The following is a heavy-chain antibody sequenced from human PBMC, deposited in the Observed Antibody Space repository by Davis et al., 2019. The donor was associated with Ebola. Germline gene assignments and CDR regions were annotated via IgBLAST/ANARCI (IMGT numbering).Heavy chain of an antibody. CDR3: ARDLRYDSSSYDYYFYMDV. V-gene: IGHV4-31*03. CDR2: IYYSGST. D-gene: IGHD3-22*01. J-gene: IGHJ6*03. Sequence: PSETLSLTCTVSGGSINTGDYYWTWIRQHPGKGLEWIGYIYYSGSTSYKPSLKSRVTISLDTSKNQFSLNLYSVTAADTAVYYCARDLRYDSSSYDYYFYMDVWGKGTTVTVSS. CDR1: GGSINTGDYY.